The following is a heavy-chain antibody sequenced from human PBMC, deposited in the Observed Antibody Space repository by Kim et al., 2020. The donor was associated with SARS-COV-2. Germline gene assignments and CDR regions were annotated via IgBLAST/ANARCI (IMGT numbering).Heavy chain of an antibody. D-gene: IGHD4-17*01. V-gene: IGHV7-4-1*02. Sequence: YAQGVTGRFVFSLDTSVSTAYLQISRLKAEDSAVYYCAREGETTVTAVDYWGQGTLVTVSS. J-gene: IGHJ4*02. CDR3: AREGETTVTAVDY.